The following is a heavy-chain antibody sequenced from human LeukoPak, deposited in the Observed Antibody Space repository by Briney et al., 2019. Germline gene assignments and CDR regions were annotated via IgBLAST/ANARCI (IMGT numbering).Heavy chain of an antibody. V-gene: IGHV1-24*01. D-gene: IGHD3-3*01. Sequence: ASVKVSCKVSGYTLTELSMHWVRQAPGKGLEWMGGFDPKDGETIYAQKFQGRVTMTEDTSTDTAYMELSSLRSEDTAVYYCATVTYYDFWSGYPPYYFDYWGQGTLVTVSS. J-gene: IGHJ4*02. CDR3: ATVTYYDFWSGYPPYYFDY. CDR1: GYTLTELS. CDR2: FDPKDGET.